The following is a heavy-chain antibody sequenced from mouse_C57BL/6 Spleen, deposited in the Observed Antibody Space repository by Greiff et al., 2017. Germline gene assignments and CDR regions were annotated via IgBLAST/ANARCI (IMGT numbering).Heavy chain of an antibody. CDR1: GYTFTDYE. CDR3: TRGGGFAMGY. Sequence: QVQLQQSGAELVRPGASVTLSCKASGYTFTDYEMHWVKQTPVHGLEWIGAIDPETGGTAYNQKFKGKAILTADKSSSTAYMELRSLTSEDSAVYYCTRGGGFAMGYWGQGTSVTVSS. V-gene: IGHV1-15*01. J-gene: IGHJ4*01. CDR2: IDPETGGT.